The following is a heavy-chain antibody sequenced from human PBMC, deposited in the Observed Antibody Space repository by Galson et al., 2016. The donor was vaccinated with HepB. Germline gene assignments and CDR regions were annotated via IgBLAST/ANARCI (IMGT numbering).Heavy chain of an antibody. V-gene: IGHV5-51*01. CDR1: GYRFSNHW. D-gene: IGHD6-19*01. Sequence: QSGAEVKKPGESLKISCKGSGYRFSNHWIAWVRQMPGQGLEWMGIVYPGDSDHRYSPSFQGQVTISADKSITTAYLQWNSLKASDTAMYYCATVGYSTGWYLDYWGQGTLVTVSS. J-gene: IGHJ4*01. CDR3: ATVGYSTGWYLDY. CDR2: VYPGDSDH.